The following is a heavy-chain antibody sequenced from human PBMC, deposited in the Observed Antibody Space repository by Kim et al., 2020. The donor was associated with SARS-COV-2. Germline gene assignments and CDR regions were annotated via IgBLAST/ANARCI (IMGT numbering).Heavy chain of an antibody. CDR2: ISYDGSNK. V-gene: IGHV3-30*04. Sequence: GGSLRLSCAASGFTFSSYAMHWVRQAPGKGLEWVAVISYDGSNKYYADSVKGRFTISRDNSKNTLYLQMNSLRAEDTAVYYCAGVAVQLERRSGYYGMDVWGQGTTVTVSS. D-gene: IGHD1-1*01. CDR1: GFTFSSYA. CDR3: AGVAVQLERRSGYYGMDV. J-gene: IGHJ6*02.